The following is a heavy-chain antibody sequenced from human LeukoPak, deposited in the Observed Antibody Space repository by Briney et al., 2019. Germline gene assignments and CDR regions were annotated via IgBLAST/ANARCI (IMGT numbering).Heavy chain of an antibody. V-gene: IGHV3-30*02. CDR2: IRYDGSNK. CDR3: AKDPSPGYCSSTSCYPYFDY. CDR1: GFTFSSYS. J-gene: IGHJ4*01. D-gene: IGHD2-2*01. Sequence: GGSLRLSCAASGFTFSSYSMNWVRQAPGKGLEWVAFIRYDGSNKYYADSVKGRFTISRDNSKNTLYLQMNSLRAEDTAVYYCAKDPSPGYCSSTSCYPYFDYW.